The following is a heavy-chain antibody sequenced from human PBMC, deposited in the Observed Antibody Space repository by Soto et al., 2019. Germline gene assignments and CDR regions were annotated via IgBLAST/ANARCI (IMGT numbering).Heavy chain of an antibody. CDR3: ARAPNPGNSIGVFVGYFDL. V-gene: IGHV3-11*01. J-gene: IGHJ2*01. CDR2: ISSSGSTI. Sequence: QVQLVESGGGLVKPGGSLRLSCAASGFTFSDYYMSWIRQAPGKGLEWVSYISSSGSTIYYADCVKGRFTISRDNAKNSLFLQMNSLRAEDTAVYYCARAPNPGNSIGVFVGYFDLWGRGTLVTVSS. CDR1: GFTFSDYY. D-gene: IGHD4-4*01.